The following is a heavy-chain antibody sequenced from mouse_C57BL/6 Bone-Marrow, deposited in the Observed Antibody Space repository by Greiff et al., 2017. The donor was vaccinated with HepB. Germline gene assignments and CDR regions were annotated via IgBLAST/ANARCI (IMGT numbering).Heavy chain of an antibody. V-gene: IGHV5-16*01. CDR1: GFTFSDYY. D-gene: IGHD2-4*01. CDR2: INYDGSST. J-gene: IGHJ4*01. CDR3: ARANYDPYAMDY. Sequence: DVHLVESEGGLVQPGSSMRLSCTASGFTFSDYYMAWVRQVPEKGLEWVANINYDGSSTYYLDSLKSRFIISRDNAKNILYLQMSSLKSEDTATYYCARANYDPYAMDYWGQGTSVTVSS.